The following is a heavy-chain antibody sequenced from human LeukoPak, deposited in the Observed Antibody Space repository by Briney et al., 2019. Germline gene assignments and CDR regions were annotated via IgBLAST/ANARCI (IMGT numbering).Heavy chain of an antibody. J-gene: IGHJ6*03. CDR1: GFTFGNSA. Sequence: PGGSPRLSCEVSGFTFGNSAMSWVRQAPGKGLEWISGISASGHYTYTADSLKGRFTISRDNSKNTLYLQMNSLRAEDTALYYCAKDGSWGDYYFYFYIDVWGKGTTVTVSS. CDR2: ISASGHYT. V-gene: IGHV3-23*01. D-gene: IGHD3-16*01. CDR3: AKDGSWGDYYFYFYIDV.